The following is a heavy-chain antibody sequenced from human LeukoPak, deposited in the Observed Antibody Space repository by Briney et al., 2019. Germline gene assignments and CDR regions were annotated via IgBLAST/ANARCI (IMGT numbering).Heavy chain of an antibody. Sequence: GGSLRRSSAASGFTVSSNWMSWVPQTPGKGLKWVTNIKQDGGDKYYVDSVKGRFTISRDNAKKSLYLQMNSLRVEDTAVYYCARGPDVYNVLMDYWGRGTLVTVSS. J-gene: IGHJ4*02. D-gene: IGHD3-10*01. CDR1: GFTVSSNW. CDR2: IKQDGGDK. CDR3: ARGPDVYNVLMDY. V-gene: IGHV3-7*01.